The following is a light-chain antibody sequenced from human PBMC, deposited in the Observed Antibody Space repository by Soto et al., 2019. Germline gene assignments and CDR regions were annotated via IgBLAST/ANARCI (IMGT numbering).Light chain of an antibody. CDR1: QSISSW. CDR2: DAS. Sequence: IHMTHSPYTLSAAVGDRVTITCRASQSISSWLAWYQQKPGKAPKLLIYDASSLESGVPSRFSGGGSGTEFTLTISSLQPDDFATYYCQQYNSYLWTFGQVTKVDIK. V-gene: IGKV1-5*01. CDR3: QQYNSYLWT. J-gene: IGKJ1*01.